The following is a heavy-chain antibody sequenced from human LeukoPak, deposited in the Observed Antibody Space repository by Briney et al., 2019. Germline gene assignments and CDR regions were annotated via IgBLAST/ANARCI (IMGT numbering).Heavy chain of an antibody. D-gene: IGHD1-7*01. CDR2: INWNGGST. V-gene: IGHV3-20*04. Sequence: PGGSLRLSCAASGFTFDDYGMNWVRQAPGKGLEWVSGINWNGGSTTYADSAKGRFTISRDNAKNSLYLQMNSLRAEDTALYYCARGTILDYYFYYMDVWGKGTTVTVSS. J-gene: IGHJ6*03. CDR3: ARGTILDYYFYYMDV. CDR1: GFTFDDYG.